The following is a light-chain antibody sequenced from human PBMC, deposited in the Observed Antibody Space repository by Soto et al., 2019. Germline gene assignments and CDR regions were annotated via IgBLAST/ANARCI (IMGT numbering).Light chain of an antibody. V-gene: IGKV3-15*01. CDR2: YAS. J-gene: IGKJ3*01. CDR1: ESVHRN. Sequence: EMVTTQSPATLSVSPGERVTLSCRASESVHRNLAWYQQKPGQGPSLLIYYASTRATGVPDRFTGSGSGTEFTLTVSSLQSEDFGVYHCQHYSNWPPTFGPGTKVEIK. CDR3: QHYSNWPPT.